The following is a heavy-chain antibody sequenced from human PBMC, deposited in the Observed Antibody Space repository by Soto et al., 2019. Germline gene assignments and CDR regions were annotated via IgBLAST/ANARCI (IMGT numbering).Heavy chain of an antibody. CDR2: IYCNDDK. CDR1: GFSQGTSGVG. J-gene: IGHJ5*01. CDR3: AKGGSSGWYGCVDS. V-gene: IGHV2-5*01. Sequence: GSGPTLANPTQTLTLTCIFSGFSQGTSGVGVGWIREPPRKALELLCFIYCNDDKRYSPSLKSRLTITKDNSKNQVVLKMTNMDPVDTATYFCAKGGSSGWYGCVDSWGQGTLVTVSS. D-gene: IGHD6-19*01.